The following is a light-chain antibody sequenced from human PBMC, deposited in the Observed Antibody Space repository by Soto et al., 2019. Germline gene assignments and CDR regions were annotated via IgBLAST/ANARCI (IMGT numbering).Light chain of an antibody. Sequence: QSVLTQPASVSGSLGQSITISCTGTSSDVGGYNYVSWYQQHPGKVPKLMIYEVNNRPSGVSNRFSGSKSDNTASLTISGLQADDEADYYCSSFTSTSTQGFGGGTKVTVL. CDR2: EVN. V-gene: IGLV2-14*01. J-gene: IGLJ3*02. CDR1: SSDVGGYNY. CDR3: SSFTSTSTQG.